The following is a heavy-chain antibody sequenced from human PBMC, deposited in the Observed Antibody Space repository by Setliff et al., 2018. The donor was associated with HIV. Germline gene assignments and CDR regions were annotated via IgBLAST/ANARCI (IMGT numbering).Heavy chain of an antibody. J-gene: IGHJ4*02. CDR3: TSGALLPTVDY. CDR1: GFTFSSHG. V-gene: IGHV3-48*04. Sequence: GGSLRLSCAASGFTFSSHGMYWVRQAPGKGLEWVSYISHSGGTIKYADFVRGRFTISRDIAKSSLYLQMDSLSAEDTAVYYCTSGALLPTVDYWGRGTLVTVSS. D-gene: IGHD2-2*01. CDR2: ISHSGGTI.